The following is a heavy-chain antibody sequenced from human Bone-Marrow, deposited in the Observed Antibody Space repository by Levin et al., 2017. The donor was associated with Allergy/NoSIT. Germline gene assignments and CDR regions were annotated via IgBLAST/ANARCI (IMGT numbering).Heavy chain of an antibody. CDR1: GYTFTSYY. J-gene: IGHJ4*02. V-gene: IGHV1-46*01. CDR3: AREVGEVAGTRSSGHEGFDY. CDR2: INPSGGST. Sequence: EASVKVSCKASGYTFTSYYMHWVRQAPGQGLEWMGIINPSGGSTSYAQKFQGRVTMTRDTSTSTVYMELSSLRSEDTAVYYCAREVGEVAGTRSSGHEGFDYWGQGTLVTVSS. D-gene: IGHD6-19*01.